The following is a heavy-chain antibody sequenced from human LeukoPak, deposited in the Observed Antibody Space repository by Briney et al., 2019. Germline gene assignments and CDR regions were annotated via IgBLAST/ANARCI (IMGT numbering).Heavy chain of an antibody. CDR2: ISSSGGTI. V-gene: IGHV3-48*03. Sequence: GGSLRLSCEASGFIFSSYEVNWVRQAPGRGLEWVSYISSSGGTIFHADSVKGRFTISRDNAKNSVFLQISSLRVEDTAIYYCARASFSSSWSYFFDYWGQGTLVTVSS. J-gene: IGHJ4*02. CDR3: ARASFSSSWSYFFDY. CDR1: GFIFSSYE. D-gene: IGHD6-13*01.